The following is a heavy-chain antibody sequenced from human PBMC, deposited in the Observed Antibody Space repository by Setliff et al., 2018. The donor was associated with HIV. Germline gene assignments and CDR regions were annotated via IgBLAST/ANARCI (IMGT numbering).Heavy chain of an antibody. Sequence: PSETLSLTCTVSGGSISSGGYYWSWIRQLPGKGLEWIANINQDGNKKYHAGSVWGRFTIARDNAKNSLYLQMNSLRAEDTAVYYCARPLLRTNTVYGILGNWFDSWGRGTLVTVSS. CDR2: INQDGNKK. V-gene: IGHV3-7*03. D-gene: IGHD2-8*01. CDR1: GGSISSGGYY. CDR3: ARPLLRTNTVYGILGNWFDS. J-gene: IGHJ5*01.